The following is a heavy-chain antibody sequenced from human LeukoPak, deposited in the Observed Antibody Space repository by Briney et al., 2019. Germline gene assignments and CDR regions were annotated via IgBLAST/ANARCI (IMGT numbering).Heavy chain of an antibody. CDR1: GYTFTSYG. CDR3: ARTYFYYGSGHYYYYYMDV. Sequence: ASVKVSCKASGYTFTSYGISWVRQAPGQGLEWMGWISAYNGNTNYAQKLQGRVTMTTDTSTSTAYMELRSLRSDDTAVYYCARTYFYYGSGHYYYYYMDVWGKGTTVTVSS. J-gene: IGHJ6*03. D-gene: IGHD3-10*01. CDR2: ISAYNGNT. V-gene: IGHV1-18*01.